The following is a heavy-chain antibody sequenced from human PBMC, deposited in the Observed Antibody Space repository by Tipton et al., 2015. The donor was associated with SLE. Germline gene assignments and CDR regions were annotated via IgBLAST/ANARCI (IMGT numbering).Heavy chain of an antibody. CDR1: GFTFSSYE. V-gene: IGHV3-48*03. CDR3: ARPTVVTAIQGDFQH. Sequence: SLRLSCAASGFTFSSYEMNWVRQAPGKGLEWVSYISSSGSTIYYADSVKGRFTISRDNAKNSLYLQMNSLRAEDTAVYYCARPTVVTAIQGDFQHWGQGTLVTVSS. D-gene: IGHD2-21*02. CDR2: ISSSGSTI. J-gene: IGHJ1*01.